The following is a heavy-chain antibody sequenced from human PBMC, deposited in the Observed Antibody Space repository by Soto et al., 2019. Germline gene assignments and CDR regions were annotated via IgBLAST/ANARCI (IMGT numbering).Heavy chain of an antibody. J-gene: IGHJ3*02. Sequence: PGGSLRLSCAASGFTFSSYAMSWVRQAPGKGLEWVSSISSSSSNIYYADSVKGRFTISRDNAKNSLYLQMNSLRAEDTAVYYCARVDCSSTSCYFANAFDIWGQGTMVTVSS. CDR2: ISSSSSNI. D-gene: IGHD2-2*01. V-gene: IGHV3-21*01. CDR3: ARVDCSSTSCYFANAFDI. CDR1: GFTFSSYA.